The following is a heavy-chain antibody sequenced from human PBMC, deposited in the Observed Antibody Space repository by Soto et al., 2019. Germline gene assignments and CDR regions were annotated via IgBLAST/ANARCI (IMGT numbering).Heavy chain of an antibody. CDR3: AKGGKHSIGWWAAFEI. V-gene: IGHV3-23*01. J-gene: IGHJ3*02. CDR2: VSGSGANT. CDR1: GFTFTDYA. D-gene: IGHD6-19*01. Sequence: EVQVLESGGGLVQPGGSLSLSCAASGFTFTDYAMNWVRQAPGKGLEWVSTVSGSGANTYYADSVRGRFTISRDNSKNTVSLQMSRLRAEDTAVYYCAKGGKHSIGWWAAFEIWGEGTVVSVS.